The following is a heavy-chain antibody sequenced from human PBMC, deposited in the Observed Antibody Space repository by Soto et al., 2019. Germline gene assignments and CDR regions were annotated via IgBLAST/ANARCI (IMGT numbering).Heavy chain of an antibody. CDR2: IIPISVTT. CDR3: ARSQGSSTSLEIYYYYYYGMDV. CDR1: GGTFSSYA. D-gene: IGHD2-2*01. J-gene: IGHJ6*02. Sequence: QVQLVQSGAEVKKPGSSVKVSCKASGGTFSSYAISRVRQAPGQGLEWMGGIIPISVTTNYAQKFQGRGTITADEYTSTAYMELSSLRFEATAVYYCARSQGSSTSLEIYYYYYYGMDVWGQGTKVTVSS. V-gene: IGHV1-69*01.